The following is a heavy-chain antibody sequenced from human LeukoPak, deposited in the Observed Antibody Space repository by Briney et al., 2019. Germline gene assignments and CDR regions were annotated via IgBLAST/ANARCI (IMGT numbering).Heavy chain of an antibody. D-gene: IGHD6-13*01. V-gene: IGHV4-4*07. CDR1: GGSISSYY. CDR2: IYTSGST. CDR3: ARAGRYSSSWYQFDY. J-gene: IGHJ4*02. Sequence: PSETLSLTCTVSGGSISSYYWSWIRQPAGKGLEWIGRIYTSGSTNYNPSLKSRGTMSVDTSKNQFSLKLSSVTAADTAVYYCARAGRYSSSWYQFDYWGQGTLVTVSS.